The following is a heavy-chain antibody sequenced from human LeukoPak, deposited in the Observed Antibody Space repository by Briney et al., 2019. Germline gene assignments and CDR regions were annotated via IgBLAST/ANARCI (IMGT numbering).Heavy chain of an antibody. CDR3: ARDRRIAAADHYFDY. V-gene: IGHV3-48*03. CDR2: ISSSGSTI. CDR1: GFTFSSYE. D-gene: IGHD6-13*01. J-gene: IGHJ4*02. Sequence: GGSLRLSCAASGFTFSSYEMNWVRQAPGKGLEWVSYISSSGSTIYYADSVKGRFTISRDNAKNSLYLQMNSLRAEDTAVYYYARDRRIAAADHYFDYWGQGALVTVSS.